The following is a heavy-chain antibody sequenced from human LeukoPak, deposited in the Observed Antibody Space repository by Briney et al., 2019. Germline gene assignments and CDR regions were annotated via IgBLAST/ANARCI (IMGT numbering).Heavy chain of an antibody. J-gene: IGHJ4*02. CDR1: GTSLNPFH. Sequence: SETLSLTCTVSGTSLNPFHWTWFRQPAGQRLEWIGLIYFTGTATLNPSLRSRVAMSVDLAKNQLFLKLGSMTAADTAMYYCARKDGDYWGQGTLVSVSS. CDR3: ARKDGDY. V-gene: IGHV4-4*07. CDR2: IYFTGTA.